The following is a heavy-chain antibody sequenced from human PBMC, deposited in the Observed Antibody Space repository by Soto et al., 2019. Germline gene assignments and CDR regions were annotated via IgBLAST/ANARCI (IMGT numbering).Heavy chain of an antibody. V-gene: IGHV5-51*01. CDR3: ARQSDYYYDTSGYYPI. CDR2: IYPIDSNT. CDR1: GYDFTNYW. D-gene: IGHD3-22*01. Sequence: PGESLKISCQGSGYDFTNYWIAWVRQMPGKGLEWMGIIYPIDSNTKYSPSFQGRVTISADKSISTAYLQWSSLKASDTAIYYCARQSDYYYDTSGYYPIWGQGTLVTVSS. J-gene: IGHJ4*02.